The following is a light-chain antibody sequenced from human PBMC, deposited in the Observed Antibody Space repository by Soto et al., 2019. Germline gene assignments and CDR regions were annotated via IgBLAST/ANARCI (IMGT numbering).Light chain of an antibody. CDR3: GTWDNSLSAV. V-gene: IGLV1-51*01. CDR1: SSNVGSNY. J-gene: IGLJ2*01. CDR2: DNG. Sequence: QSVLTQPPSVSAAPGQKVTSSCSGSSSNVGSNYVSWYQQLPGTAPKLLIYDNGKRPSGIPDRFSGSQSGTSATLGITGLQTGDEADYYCGTWDNSLSAVFGGGTKLTV.